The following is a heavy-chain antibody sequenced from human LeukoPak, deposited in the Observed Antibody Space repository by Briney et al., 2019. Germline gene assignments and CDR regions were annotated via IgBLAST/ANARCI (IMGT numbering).Heavy chain of an antibody. CDR3: ASYSSSSIAEY. J-gene: IGHJ4*02. V-gene: IGHV3-33*08. CDR2: IWYDGSNA. CDR1: GFTFSSHS. Sequence: GGSLRLSCAASGFTFSSHSMNWVRQAPGKGLEWVAVIWYDGSNAYYADSVKGRFTISRDNSKNTVYLQMNSLRAEDTAVYYCASYSSSSIAEYWGQGTLVTVSS. D-gene: IGHD6-6*01.